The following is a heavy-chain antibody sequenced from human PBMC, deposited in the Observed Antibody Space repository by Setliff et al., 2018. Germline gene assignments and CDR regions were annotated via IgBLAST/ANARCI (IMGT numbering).Heavy chain of an antibody. D-gene: IGHD6-19*01. CDR2: IYHSGST. CDR3: ARDRQWLVHGYYYYGMDV. V-gene: IGHV4-38-2*02. J-gene: IGHJ6*02. Sequence: KPSETLSLTCTVSGYSISSGYYWGWIRQPPGKGLEWIGSIYHSGSTYYNPSLKSRVTISVDTSKNQFSLKLSSVTAADTAVYYCARDRQWLVHGYYYYGMDVWGQGTTVTVSS. CDR1: GYSISSGYY.